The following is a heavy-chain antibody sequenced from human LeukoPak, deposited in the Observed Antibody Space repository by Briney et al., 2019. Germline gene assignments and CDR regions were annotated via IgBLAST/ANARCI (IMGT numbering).Heavy chain of an antibody. V-gene: IGHV4-4*07. CDR2: IHASGSS. J-gene: IGHJ4*02. D-gene: IGHD3-22*01. CDR1: GVSMNRYH. Sequence: SETLSLICTVSGVSMNRYHWSLLRQPAGKGLEWIRRIHASGSSSYNPSLKSRVTMSVDTSKNQFSLKLTSVTAEDTAVYYCARLGLNSYGYSYFDSWGQGTLVTVSP. CDR3: ARLGLNSYGYSYFDS.